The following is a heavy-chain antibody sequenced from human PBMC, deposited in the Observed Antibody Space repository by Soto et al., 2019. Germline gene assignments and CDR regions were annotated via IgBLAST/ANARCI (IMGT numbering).Heavy chain of an antibody. J-gene: IGHJ6*02. CDR3: ARDRHYYHFWSGYQNEGPYDIDV. CDR1: GGSFSGYY. Sequence: QVQLQQWGAGLLKPSETLSLTCVVYGGSFSGYYWTWIRQAPGKGLEWLGEINHSGGTNYNTSLKSRVTISVDTSKNQFSLILYAETATDTAVYYCARDRHYYHFWSGYQNEGPYDIDVWGQGTTVTVSS. D-gene: IGHD3-3*02. V-gene: IGHV4-34*02. CDR2: INHSGGT.